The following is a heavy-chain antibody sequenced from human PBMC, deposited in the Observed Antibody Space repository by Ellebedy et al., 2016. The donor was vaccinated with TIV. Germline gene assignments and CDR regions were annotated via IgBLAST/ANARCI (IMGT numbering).Heavy chain of an antibody. CDR1: GFIFSDYA. Sequence: GESLKISCATSGFIFSDYAISWVRQPPGKGLEWVSTISGRGESTFAADSVKGRFTISRDFSKRTVYLQMNSLSVEDTAVYFCATRGHSIGWFADWGQGTLVTVSS. CDR2: ISGRGEST. CDR3: ATRGHSIGWFAD. D-gene: IGHD3-22*01. V-gene: IGHV3-23*01. J-gene: IGHJ5*02.